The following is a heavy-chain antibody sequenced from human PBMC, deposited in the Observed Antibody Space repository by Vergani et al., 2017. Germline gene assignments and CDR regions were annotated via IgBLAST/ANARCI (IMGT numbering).Heavy chain of an antibody. V-gene: IGHV3-11*01. CDR2: ISSSGITI. CDR3: ARDLRLYHYDSSGDPDY. D-gene: IGHD3-22*01. J-gene: IGHJ4*02. Sequence: QVQLVESGGTLVQPGGSLRLSCAASGFTFSDYYMSWIRQAPGKGLEWVSYISSSGITIYYADSVKGRFTISRDNAKSSLYLQMNILRAEHTAVYYCARDLRLYHYDSSGDPDYWGQGTLVTVSS. CDR1: GFTFSDYY.